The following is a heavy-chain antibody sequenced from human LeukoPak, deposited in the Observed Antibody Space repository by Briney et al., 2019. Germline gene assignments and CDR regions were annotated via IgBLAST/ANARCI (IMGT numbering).Heavy chain of an antibody. J-gene: IGHJ4*02. Sequence: PGGSLRLSCAASGFTFSSYSMNWVRQAPGKGLEWVSSISSSSSYIYYADSVKGRFTISRDNAKNSLYLQMNSLRAEDTAMYYCARGLSGYDGLGYWGQGTLVTVSS. CDR2: ISSSSSYI. V-gene: IGHV3-21*01. CDR3: ARGLSGYDGLGY. D-gene: IGHD5-12*01. CDR1: GFTFSSYS.